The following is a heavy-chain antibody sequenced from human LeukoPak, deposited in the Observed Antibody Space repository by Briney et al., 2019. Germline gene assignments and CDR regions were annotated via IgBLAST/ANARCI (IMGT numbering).Heavy chain of an antibody. CDR1: GGSITSSNYY. CDR2: FYYSGST. V-gene: IGHV4-39*01. D-gene: IGHD3-10*01. J-gene: IGHJ4*02. CDR3: VYYYGSASVEY. Sequence: PSETLSLTCTVSGGSITSSNYYWGWIRPPPGKGLEWIGSFYYSGSTNYNPSLKSRVTISVDTSKSQFSLKLSSVTAADTAVYYCVYYYGSASVEYWGQGTLVTVSS.